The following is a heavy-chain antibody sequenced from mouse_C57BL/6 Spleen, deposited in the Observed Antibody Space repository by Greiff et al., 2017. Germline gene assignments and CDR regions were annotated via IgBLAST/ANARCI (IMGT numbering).Heavy chain of an antibody. CDR3: ARELLGYFDV. Sequence: VQLQQSGPELVKPGASVKISCKASGYAFSSSWMNWVKQRPGKGLEWIGRIYPGDGDTNYNGKFKGKATLTADKSSSTVYMQLSSLTSEDSAVYFCARELLGYFDVWGTGTTVTVSS. CDR1: GYAFSSSW. V-gene: IGHV1-82*01. CDR2: IYPGDGDT. D-gene: IGHD2-12*01. J-gene: IGHJ1*03.